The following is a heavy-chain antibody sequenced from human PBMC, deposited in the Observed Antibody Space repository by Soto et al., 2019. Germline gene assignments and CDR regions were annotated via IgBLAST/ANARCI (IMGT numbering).Heavy chain of an antibody. V-gene: IGHV1-18*01. CDR1: GYTFTSYC. J-gene: IGHJ4*02. CDR3: ARDTNSITIVGVVLPSYYFDY. D-gene: IGHD3-3*01. CDR2: ISAYNGNT. Sequence: GASVKVSCKASGYTFTSYCISWVRQAPGQGLEWMGWISAYNGNTNYAQKLQGRVTMTTDTSTSTAYMELRSLRSDDTAVYYCARDTNSITIVGVVLPSYYFDYWGQGTLVTVSS.